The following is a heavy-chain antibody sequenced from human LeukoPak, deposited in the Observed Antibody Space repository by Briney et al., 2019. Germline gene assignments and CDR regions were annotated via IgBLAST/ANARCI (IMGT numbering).Heavy chain of an antibody. Sequence: GGSLRLSCAASGFTFSDYYMTWIRQAPGKGLEWVSYISSSGSTIYYADSVKGRFIISRDNAKNSLYLQMNSLRAEDTAVYYCARDPQNRDGYNFDYWGQGTLVTVSS. D-gene: IGHD5-24*01. V-gene: IGHV3-11*01. J-gene: IGHJ4*02. CDR1: GFTFSDYY. CDR3: ARDPQNRDGYNFDY. CDR2: ISSSGSTI.